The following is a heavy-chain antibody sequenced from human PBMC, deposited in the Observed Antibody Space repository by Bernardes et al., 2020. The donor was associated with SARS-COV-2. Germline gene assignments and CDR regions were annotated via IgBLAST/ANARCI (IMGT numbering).Heavy chain of an antibody. CDR3: ARVVPLDSSGDYEADY. CDR2: ISSSSCTL. Sequence: SCAASGFTFRSSSMNWVRQGTGLGLVWVSYISSSSCTLYYADSVKGRFTISSDNAKNSLYLQMNSLRDEDTAVYYCARVVPLDSSGDYEADYWGQGTQGTGS. D-gene: IGHD3-22*01. J-gene: IGHJ4*02. CDR1: GFTFRSSS. V-gene: IGHV3-48*02.